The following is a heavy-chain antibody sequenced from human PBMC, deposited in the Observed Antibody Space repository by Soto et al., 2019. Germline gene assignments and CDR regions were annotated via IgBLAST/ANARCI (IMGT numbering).Heavy chain of an antibody. V-gene: IGHV1-69*13. CDR2: IIPIFGTA. CDR3: ASRKSHLYFDY. J-gene: IGHJ4*02. CDR1: GGTFSSYA. Sequence: SEKVSCKASGGTFSSYAISWVRQAPGQGLEWMGGIIPIFGTANYAQKFQGRVTITADESTSTAYMELSSLRSEDTAVYYCASRKSHLYFDYWGQGTLVTVSS.